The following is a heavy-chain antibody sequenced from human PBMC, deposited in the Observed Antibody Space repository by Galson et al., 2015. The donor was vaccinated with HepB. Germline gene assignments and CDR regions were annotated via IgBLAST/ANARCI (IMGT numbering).Heavy chain of an antibody. CDR3: ARDSRLELRCNDYYSYGMDV. CDR1: GYTFTSYG. V-gene: IGHV1-18*01. Sequence: SVKVSCKASGYTFTSYGLSWVRQAPGQGLEWMGWLSGHDGSTNYAQKFQGRVTMTTDTSTSTAYMDLRRLTSDDTAVYYCARDSRLELRCNDYYSYGMDVWGQGTTVIVSS. CDR2: LSGHDGST. D-gene: IGHD1-7*01. J-gene: IGHJ6*02.